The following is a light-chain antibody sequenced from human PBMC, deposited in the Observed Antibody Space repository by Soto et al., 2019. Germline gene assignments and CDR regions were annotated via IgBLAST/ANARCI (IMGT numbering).Light chain of an antibody. Sequence: EIVLTQSPDTLSLSPGERASLSCRASQIVSSSSLAWYQQKPGQAPRLLMYGASSRATGIPDRFSGSGSGTDFTLTISRLESEDFAVYYCQHYAGSPITFGQGTRLEIK. CDR3: QHYAGSPIT. J-gene: IGKJ5*01. V-gene: IGKV3-20*01. CDR2: GAS. CDR1: QIVSSSS.